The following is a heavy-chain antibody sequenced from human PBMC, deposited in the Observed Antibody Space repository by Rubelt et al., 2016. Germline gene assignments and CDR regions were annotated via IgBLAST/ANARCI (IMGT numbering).Heavy chain of an antibody. CDR3: ARGNTALVSLNY. Sequence: QLQLQESGSGLVKTSQTLSLTCAVSGGSVNSGGYSWSWIRQPPGKGLEWIGYIFHSGTTSYNPSLKSRVTISIDTSKNQFSLRLSSVTAADTAVYYCARGNTALVSLNYWGQGTLVTVSS. CDR1: GGSVNSGGYS. CDR2: IFHSGTT. D-gene: IGHD5-18*01. J-gene: IGHJ4*02. V-gene: IGHV4-30-2*01.